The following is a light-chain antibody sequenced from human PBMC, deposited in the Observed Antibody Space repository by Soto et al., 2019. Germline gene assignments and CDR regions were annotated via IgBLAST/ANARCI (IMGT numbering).Light chain of an antibody. J-gene: IGLJ1*01. V-gene: IGLV2-14*01. CDR1: SSDVGNYKY. CDR3: FSYTSSGTYV. CDR2: EVS. Sequence: QLVLTQPASVSGSPGQSITISCTGTSSDVGNYKYVSWYQQHPGKAPKLMIYEVSNRPSGVSNRFSGSKSGNTASLTISGLQAEDETDYYCFSYTSSGTYVFGIGTKLTVL.